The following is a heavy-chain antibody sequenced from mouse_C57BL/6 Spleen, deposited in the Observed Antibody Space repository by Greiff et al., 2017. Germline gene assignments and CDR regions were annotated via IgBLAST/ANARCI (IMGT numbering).Heavy chain of an antibody. Sequence: VQLQQSGPELVKPGASVKISCKASGYTFTDYYMNWVKQSHGKSLEWIGDINPNNGGTSYNQKFKGKATLTVDKSSSTAYMELRSLTSEDSAVYYCARSGTTVVAHYYAMDYWGQGTSVTVSS. D-gene: IGHD1-1*01. CDR2: INPNNGGT. CDR3: ARSGTTVVAHYYAMDY. V-gene: IGHV1-26*01. J-gene: IGHJ4*01. CDR1: GYTFTDYY.